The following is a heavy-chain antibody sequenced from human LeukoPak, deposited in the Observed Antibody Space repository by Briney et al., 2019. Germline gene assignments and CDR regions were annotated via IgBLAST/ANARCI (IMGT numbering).Heavy chain of an antibody. J-gene: IGHJ3*01. CDR2: ISTSSTYI. D-gene: IGHD5-24*01. V-gene: IGHV3-21*04. CDR3: AKDIQLSA. CDR1: GFIFSNYG. Sequence: GGSLRLSCTGSGFIFSNYGMNWVRQAPGKGLEWVSSISTSSTYIYYADSVKGRFTISRDNSKKTLSLQMNSLRVEDTAIYYCAKDIQLSAWGLGTMVTVSS.